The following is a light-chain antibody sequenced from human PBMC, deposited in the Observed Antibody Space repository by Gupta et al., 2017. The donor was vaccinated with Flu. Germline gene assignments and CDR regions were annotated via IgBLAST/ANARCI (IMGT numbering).Light chain of an antibody. CDR3: QVWDSSNGHVV. CDR1: NIGIKS. CDR2: DDR. Sequence: SYVLTQPPSLSVAAGQTARITLGGDNIGIKSVHWYQQKASEAPVLVVYDDRERPSGVPERFSGSNSGNTATLTVSRVEAGDEADYYCQVWDSSNGHVVFGGGTKVTVL. V-gene: IGLV3-21*02. J-gene: IGLJ3*02.